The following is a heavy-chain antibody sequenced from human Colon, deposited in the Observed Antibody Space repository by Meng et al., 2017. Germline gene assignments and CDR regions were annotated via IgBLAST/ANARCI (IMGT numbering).Heavy chain of an antibody. V-gene: IGHV4-31*03. Sequence: QVLLQASGPGLVNPSQTLSLTCTVSGGSISSGGYYWTWIRQHPGNSLRWSGYIYHSGTTYYNPSLKSRVTISVDTSENQFSLNLSSGTAADTAVYFCARTLRDYGKIDYWGQGTLVTVSS. D-gene: IGHD4-17*01. J-gene: IGHJ4*02. CDR3: ARTLRDYGKIDY. CDR1: GGSISSGGYY. CDR2: IYHSGTT.